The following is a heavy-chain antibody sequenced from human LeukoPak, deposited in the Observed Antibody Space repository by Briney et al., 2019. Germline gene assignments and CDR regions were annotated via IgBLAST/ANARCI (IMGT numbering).Heavy chain of an antibody. J-gene: IGHJ4*02. D-gene: IGHD5-24*01. CDR3: ARRRSDAYNFEY. CDR2: TFSSGST. V-gene: IGHV4-59*12. Sequence: SETLSLTCSVSGGSLSAYYWSWIRQSPGRGLEWVGYTFSSGSTTYNPSLKSRVTISVDTSKNQFSLKLSSVIAADTAVYFCARRRSDAYNFEYWGQGALVTVSS. CDR1: GGSLSAYY.